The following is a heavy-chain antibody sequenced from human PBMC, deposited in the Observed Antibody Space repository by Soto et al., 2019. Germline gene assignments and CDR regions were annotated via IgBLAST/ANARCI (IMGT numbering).Heavy chain of an antibody. CDR1: GDSMSSHY. V-gene: IGHV4-59*08. CDR2: IYFTRST. D-gene: IGHD3-22*01. J-gene: IGHJ4*02. CDR3: ASFPVNPGRDSSPIFDS. Sequence: QVQLQESGPGLVKPSETLSLTCTVSGDSMSSHYWNWVRQTPGKGLEWIGCIYFTRSTSYNPSLDSRVTMSVDTSKNPFSLRLISVTAADTAVYYCASFPVNPGRDSSPIFDSWGQGNLVTVSS.